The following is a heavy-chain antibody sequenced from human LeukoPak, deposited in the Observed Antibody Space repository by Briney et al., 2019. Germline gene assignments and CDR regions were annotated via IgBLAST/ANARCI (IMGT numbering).Heavy chain of an antibody. Sequence: GGSLRLSCAASGFTFSSYEMNWVRQAPGKGLEWVSYISSSGSTIYYADSVKGRFTISRDNAKNSLYLQMNSLRAEDTAVYYCARAADYGDYIPFDYWGQGTLVTVSS. J-gene: IGHJ4*02. CDR1: GFTFSSYE. CDR3: ARAADYGDYIPFDY. CDR2: ISSSGSTI. D-gene: IGHD4-17*01. V-gene: IGHV3-48*03.